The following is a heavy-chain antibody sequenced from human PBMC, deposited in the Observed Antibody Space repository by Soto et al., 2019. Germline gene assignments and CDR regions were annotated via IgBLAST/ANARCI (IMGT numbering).Heavy chain of an antibody. D-gene: IGHD2-15*01. CDR3: ARDFSSGSLLPGGSWGY. J-gene: IGHJ4*02. CDR2: ISAYNGNT. CDR1: GYTFTSYG. V-gene: IGHV1-18*01. Sequence: QVQLVQSGAEVKKPGASVKVSCKASGYTFTSYGISWVRQAPGQGLEWMGWISAYNGNTNYAQKLQGRVTMTTDTSTSRAYKELRSLRSDDTAVYYCARDFSSGSLLPGGSWGYWGQGTLVTVSS.